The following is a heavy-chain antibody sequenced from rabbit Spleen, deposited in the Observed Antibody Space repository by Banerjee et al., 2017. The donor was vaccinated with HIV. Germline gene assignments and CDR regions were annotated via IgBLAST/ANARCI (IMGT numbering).Heavy chain of an antibody. CDR1: GLDLSRRYW. D-gene: IGHD4-2*01. J-gene: IGHJ4*01. CDR3: ARDAGREDFNL. Sequence: QSLEESGGDLVKPGTSLTLTCTASGLDLSRRYWICWVRQAPGRGLEWIACIDVNSRSTHYASWAKGRFTISKTSSTTVTLQMTSLTVADTATYFCARDAGREDFNLWGPGTLVTVS. CDR2: IDVNSRST. V-gene: IGHV1S40*01.